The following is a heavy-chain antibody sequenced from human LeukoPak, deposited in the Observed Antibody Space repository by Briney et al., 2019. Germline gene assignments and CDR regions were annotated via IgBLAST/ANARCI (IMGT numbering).Heavy chain of an antibody. CDR1: GGSINSSSFY. V-gene: IGHV4-39*01. Sequence: TSETLSLTCSVSGGSINSSSFYWGWIRQSPGKGLEWLGSVYYGGSTSDNPSLKSRVIISVDTSKNQVSLKLSSVTAADTGVYYCAGLDYNRSDAFEMWGQGAMVTVSS. CDR2: VYYGGST. J-gene: IGHJ3*02. D-gene: IGHD1-14*01. CDR3: AGLDYNRSDAFEM.